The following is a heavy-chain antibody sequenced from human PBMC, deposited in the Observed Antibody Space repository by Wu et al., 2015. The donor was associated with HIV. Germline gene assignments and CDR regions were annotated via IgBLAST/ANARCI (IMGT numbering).Heavy chain of an antibody. V-gene: IGHV1-2*02. CDR2: INPANGDT. J-gene: IGHJ1*01. D-gene: IGHD1-26*01. CDR1: GYFFTGYY. CDR3: TKDYGIVGSTLPEYFQH. Sequence: QVQLVQSGAEVAKPGASVKVSCKTSGYFFTGYYIHWVRQAPGQGLEWMAWINPANGDTRSSQRFQGRVTLTTATSTSTVYMELTGLTPDDTAVYYCTKDYGIVGSTLPEYFQHWGQGTLVTVSS.